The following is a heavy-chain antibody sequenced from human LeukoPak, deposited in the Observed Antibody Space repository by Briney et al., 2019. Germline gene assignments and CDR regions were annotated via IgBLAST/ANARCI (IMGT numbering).Heavy chain of an antibody. J-gene: IGHJ1*01. CDR3: ARAPPLAKAAEYFQH. Sequence: SETLSLTCTVSGGSISSYYWSWIRQPPGKGLEWIGYIYYSGSTNYNPSLKSRVTISVDTSKNQFSLKLSSVTAADTAVYYCARAPPLAKAAEYFQHWGQGTLVTVSS. D-gene: IGHD3-16*02. CDR2: IYYSGST. CDR1: GGSISSYY. V-gene: IGHV4-59*01.